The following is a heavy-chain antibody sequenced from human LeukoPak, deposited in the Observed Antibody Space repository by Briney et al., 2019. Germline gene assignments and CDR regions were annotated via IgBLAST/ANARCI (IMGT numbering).Heavy chain of an antibody. V-gene: IGHV4-34*01. Sequence: SETLSLTCAVYGGSFSGYYWSWIRQPPGKGLEWIGEINHSGSTNYNPSLKSRVTISVDTSKNQLSLKLSSVTAADTAVYYCARVQAVAGTHYWGQGTLVTVSS. CDR2: INHSGST. CDR3: ARVQAVAGTHY. CDR1: GGSFSGYY. D-gene: IGHD6-19*01. J-gene: IGHJ4*02.